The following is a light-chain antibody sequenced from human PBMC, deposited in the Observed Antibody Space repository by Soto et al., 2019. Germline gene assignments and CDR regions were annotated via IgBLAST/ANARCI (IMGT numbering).Light chain of an antibody. CDR3: SSYTSNNTLVV. V-gene: IGLV2-14*01. Sequence: QSALTQPASVSGSPGQSITISCTGTSSDVGGYKYVYWYQQHPGKAPKLMIYDVSNRPSGVSNRFSGSKSGNTASLPISGLQAEDEADYYCSSYTSNNTLVVFGGGTKLTVL. CDR1: SSDVGGYKY. CDR2: DVS. J-gene: IGLJ2*01.